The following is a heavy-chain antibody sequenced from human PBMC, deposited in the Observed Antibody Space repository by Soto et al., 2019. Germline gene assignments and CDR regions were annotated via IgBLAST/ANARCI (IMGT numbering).Heavy chain of an antibody. D-gene: IGHD6-6*01. CDR1: GGTFSSYA. V-gene: IGHV1-69*13. CDR2: IIPIFGTA. J-gene: IGHJ6*02. CDR3: ARGRIAARQGGGYYYYGMDV. Sequence: SVKVSCKASGGTFSSYAISWVRQAPGQGLEWMGGIIPIFGTANYAQKFQGRATITADESTSTAYMELSSLRSEDTAVYYCARGRIAARQGGGYYYYGMDVWGQGTTVTVSS.